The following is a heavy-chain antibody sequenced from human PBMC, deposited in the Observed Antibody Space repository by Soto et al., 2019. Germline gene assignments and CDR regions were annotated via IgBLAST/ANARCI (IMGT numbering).Heavy chain of an antibody. J-gene: IGHJ6*02. D-gene: IGHD6-25*01. CDR1: GFTFSSYG. CDR2: ISYDGGNK. V-gene: IGHV3-30*03. Sequence: GGSLRLSCAASGFTFSSYGMHWVRQAPGKGLEWVAVISYDGGNKYYADSVKGRFTISRDNSKNTLYLQMNSLRAEDTAVYYCARSIAAGDGMDVWGQGTTVTVSS. CDR3: ARSIAAGDGMDV.